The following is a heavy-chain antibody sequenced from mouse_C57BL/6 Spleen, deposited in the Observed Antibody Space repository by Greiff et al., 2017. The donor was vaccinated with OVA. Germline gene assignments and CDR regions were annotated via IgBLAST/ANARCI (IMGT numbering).Heavy chain of an antibody. D-gene: IGHD6-2*01. V-gene: IGHV1-82*01. Sequence: QVQLQQSGPELVKPGASVKISCKASGYAFSSSWMNWVKQRPGKGLEWIGRIYPGDGDTNYNGKFKGKATLTADKSSSTAYMQLSSLTSEDSAVYFCARPLVPYAMDYWGQGTSVTVSS. J-gene: IGHJ4*01. CDR1: GYAFSSSW. CDR2: IYPGDGDT. CDR3: ARPLVPYAMDY.